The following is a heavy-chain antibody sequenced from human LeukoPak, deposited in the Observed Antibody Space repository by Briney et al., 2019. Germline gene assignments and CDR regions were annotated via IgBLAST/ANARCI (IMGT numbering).Heavy chain of an antibody. D-gene: IGHD3-10*01. J-gene: IGHJ4*02. V-gene: IGHV3-30*18. CDR1: GFTFSSYG. Sequence: PGGSLRLSCAASGFTFSSYGMHWVRQAPGKGLEWVAVISYDGSNKYYADSVKGRFTISRDNSKNTLYLQMSSLRAEDTALYYCAKDHSSLWFGEPVDYWGQGTLVTVSS. CDR3: AKDHSSLWFGEPVDY. CDR2: ISYDGSNK.